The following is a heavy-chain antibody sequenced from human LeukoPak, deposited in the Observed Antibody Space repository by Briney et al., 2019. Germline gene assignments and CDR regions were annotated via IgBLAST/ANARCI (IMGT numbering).Heavy chain of an antibody. CDR1: GFTFSSYG. CDR2: TRYDGSNK. D-gene: IGHD1-1*01. J-gene: IGHJ4*02. CDR3: ARNWNYFDY. V-gene: IGHV3-30*02. Sequence: GGSLRLSCAASGFTFSSYGMYWVRQAPGKGLEWVAFTRYDGSNKYYADSVKGRFTISRDNAKNSLYLQMNSLRAEDTAVYYCARNWNYFDYWGQGTLVTVSS.